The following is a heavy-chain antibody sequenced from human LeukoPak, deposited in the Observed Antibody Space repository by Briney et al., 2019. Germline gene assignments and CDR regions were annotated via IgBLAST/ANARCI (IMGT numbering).Heavy chain of an antibody. CDR3: AREKIVVVVAATPGHWYFDL. J-gene: IGHJ2*01. CDR1: GGTFSSYA. Sequence: SVKVSCKASGGTFSSYAISWVRQAPGQGLEWMGRIIPILGIANYAQKFQGRVTITADKSTSTAYMELSSLRSEDTAVYYCAREKIVVVVAATPGHWYFDLWGRGTLVTVSS. V-gene: IGHV1-69*04. D-gene: IGHD2-15*01. CDR2: IIPILGIA.